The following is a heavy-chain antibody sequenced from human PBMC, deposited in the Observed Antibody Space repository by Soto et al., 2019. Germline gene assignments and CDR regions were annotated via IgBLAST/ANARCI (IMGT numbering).Heavy chain of an antibody. CDR3: ARHVRITIFGKERAPFDP. D-gene: IGHD3-3*01. V-gene: IGHV4-39*01. CDR2: IYYSGST. J-gene: IGHJ5*02. CDR1: GGSISISRYY. Sequence: AENLSLTSIVSGGSISISRYYWGWIRQPPGKGLEWIGSIYYSGSTYYNPSLKSRVTISVDTSKNQFSLKLSSVTAADTAVYYCARHVRITIFGKERAPFDPWGQGTMVTVSS.